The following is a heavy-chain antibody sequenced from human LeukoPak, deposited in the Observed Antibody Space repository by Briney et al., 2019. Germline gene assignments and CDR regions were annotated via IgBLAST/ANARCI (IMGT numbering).Heavy chain of an antibody. CDR3: ARPGYSSSWYREGWFDP. CDR2: IYYSGST. D-gene: IGHD6-13*01. Sequence: SETLSLTCTVSGVSISSSSYYWGWLRQPPGTGLEWIGSIYYSGSTYYNPSLKSRVTISVDTSKNQFSLKLSSVTAADTAVYYCARPGYSSSWYREGWFDPWGQGTLVTVSS. V-gene: IGHV4-39*07. J-gene: IGHJ5*02. CDR1: GVSISSSSYY.